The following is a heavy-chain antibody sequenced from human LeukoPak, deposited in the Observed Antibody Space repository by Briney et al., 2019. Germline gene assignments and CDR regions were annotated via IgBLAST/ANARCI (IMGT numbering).Heavy chain of an antibody. V-gene: IGHV1-18*01. J-gene: IGHJ6*02. CDR3: ARGRGHRWLLPGPYYGMDV. Sequence: ASVKVSCKASGYTFTSYGISWVRQAPGQGLEWMGWISAYNGNTNYAQKLQGRVIMTTDTSTSTAYMELRSLRSDDTAVYYCARGRGHRWLLPGPYYGMDVWGQGTTVTVSS. CDR2: ISAYNGNT. D-gene: IGHD5-24*01. CDR1: GYTFTSYG.